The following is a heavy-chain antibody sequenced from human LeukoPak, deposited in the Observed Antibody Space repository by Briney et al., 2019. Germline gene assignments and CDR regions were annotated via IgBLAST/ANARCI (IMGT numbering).Heavy chain of an antibody. CDR3: ARDLGYYDSSGYYYPDAFDI. Sequence: SGGSLRLSCAASGFTFSSYWMSWVRQAPGKGLEWVANIKQDGSEKYYVDSVKGRFTISRDNSKNTLYLQMNSLRAEDTAVYYCARDLGYYDSSGYYYPDAFDIWGQGTMVTVSS. V-gene: IGHV3-7*01. CDR1: GFTFSSYW. J-gene: IGHJ3*02. D-gene: IGHD3-22*01. CDR2: IKQDGSEK.